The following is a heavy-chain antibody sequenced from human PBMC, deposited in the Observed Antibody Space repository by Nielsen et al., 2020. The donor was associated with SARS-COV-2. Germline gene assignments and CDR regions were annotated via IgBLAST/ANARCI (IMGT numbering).Heavy chain of an antibody. V-gene: IGHV1-69*01. Sequence: WVRQAPGQGLEWMGGISPIFGTANYAQKFQGRVTITADESTSTAYMELSSLRSEDTAVYYCARLFYDFGKAYYFDYWGQGTLVTVSS. D-gene: IGHD3-3*01. CDR3: ARLFYDFGKAYYFDY. CDR2: ISPIFGTA. J-gene: IGHJ4*02.